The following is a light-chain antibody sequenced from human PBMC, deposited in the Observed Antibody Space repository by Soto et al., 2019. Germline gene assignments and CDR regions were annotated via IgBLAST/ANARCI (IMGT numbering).Light chain of an antibody. Sequence: DIQMTQSPSSISASVGDRVIITCRATQGISTLLAWYKQKPGKAPKLLIYAATALQSGVPSRFSGSASGTAVSLTLTCLQPEDFATYYCQQTKSFPLTFRRGTNGEIK. CDR3: QQTKSFPLT. V-gene: IGKV1-12*01. J-gene: IGKJ4*01. CDR2: AAT. CDR1: QGISTL.